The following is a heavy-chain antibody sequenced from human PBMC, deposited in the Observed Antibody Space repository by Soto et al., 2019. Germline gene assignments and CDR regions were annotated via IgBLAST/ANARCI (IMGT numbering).Heavy chain of an antibody. CDR2: ISAYNGNT. CDR3: ARDIAVAGRGNWFDP. V-gene: IGHV1-18*01. Sequence: ASVKVSCKASGYTFTSYGISWVRQAPGQGLEWMGWISAYNGNTNYAQKLQGRVTMTTDTSTSTAYMELRSLRSDDTAVYYCARDIAVAGRGNWFDPWGQGTLVTVSS. J-gene: IGHJ5*02. D-gene: IGHD6-19*01. CDR1: GYTFTSYG.